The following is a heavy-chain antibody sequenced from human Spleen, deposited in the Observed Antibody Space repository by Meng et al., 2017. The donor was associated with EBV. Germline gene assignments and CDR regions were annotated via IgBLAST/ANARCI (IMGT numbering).Heavy chain of an antibody. CDR3: ASDGISRYFDN. D-gene: IGHD1-1*01. J-gene: IGHJ4*02. CDR1: GGSISTSNW. Sequence: QVEESGPGQGKPSGTLSLICTVSGGSISTSNWWSWVRQSPEKGLEWIGEVFRTGDTNYNPSLKSRVTILIDKSKNQFSLKLNSVTAADTAVYFCASDGISRYFDNWGPGTLVTVSS. CDR2: VFRTGDT. V-gene: IGHV4-4*02.